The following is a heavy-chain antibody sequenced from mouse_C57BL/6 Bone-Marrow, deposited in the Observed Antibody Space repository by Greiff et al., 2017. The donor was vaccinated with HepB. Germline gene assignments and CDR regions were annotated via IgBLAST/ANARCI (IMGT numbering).Heavy chain of an antibody. Sequence: EVQLQQSGPVLVKPGASVKMSCKASGYTFTDYYMNWVKQSHGKSLEWIGVINPYNGGTSYNQKFKGKATLTVDKSSSTAYMELNSLTSEDSAVYYCAKANYDGSPGYFDVWGTGTTVTVSS. CDR3: AKANYDGSPGYFDV. CDR1: GYTFTDYY. D-gene: IGHD1-1*01. V-gene: IGHV1-19*01. J-gene: IGHJ1*03. CDR2: INPYNGGT.